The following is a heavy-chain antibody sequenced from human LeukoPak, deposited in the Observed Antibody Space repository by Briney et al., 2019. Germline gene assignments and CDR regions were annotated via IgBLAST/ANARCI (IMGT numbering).Heavy chain of an antibody. J-gene: IGHJ4*02. CDR2: IKWNGGST. CDR1: GFTFSSYW. V-gene: IGHV3-20*04. Sequence: PGGSLRLSCAASGFTFSSYWMHWVRQAPGKGLEWVSSIKWNGGSTGYADSVKGRFTISRDNAKNSLYLQMNSLRAEDTALYYCARDGGDCSGDSCYVDYWGQGTLVTVSS. D-gene: IGHD2-15*01. CDR3: ARDGGDCSGDSCYVDY.